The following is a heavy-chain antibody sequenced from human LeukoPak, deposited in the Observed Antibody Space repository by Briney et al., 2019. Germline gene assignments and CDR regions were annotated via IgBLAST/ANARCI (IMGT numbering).Heavy chain of an antibody. J-gene: IGHJ6*03. CDR2: ISSSRSYT. CDR3: ARALAYTDYYYMDV. V-gene: IGHV3-21*01. D-gene: IGHD3-16*01. Sequence: PGGSLRLSCAASGFTFSSYSMNWVRQAPGKGLEWVSFISSSRSYTYYADSVKGRFTISRDNAKNSMYLQMNSLRAEDTAVYYCARALAYTDYYYMDVWGKGTTVTISS. CDR1: GFTFSSYS.